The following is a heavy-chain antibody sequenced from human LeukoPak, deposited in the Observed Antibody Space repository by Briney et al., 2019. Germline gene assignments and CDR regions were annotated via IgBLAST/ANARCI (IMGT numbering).Heavy chain of an antibody. Sequence: SETLSLTCTVSGGSIISSTYYWGWIRQPPGKELEWIGSMYHSGSPYYNPFMLGRATISADTSKNQFSLELRSVTAADTAVYYCARDIYDSRDAFNIWGQGTMVTVSS. D-gene: IGHD3-22*01. CDR1: GGSIISSTYY. V-gene: IGHV4-39*07. CDR3: ARDIYDSRDAFNI. CDR2: MYHSGSP. J-gene: IGHJ3*02.